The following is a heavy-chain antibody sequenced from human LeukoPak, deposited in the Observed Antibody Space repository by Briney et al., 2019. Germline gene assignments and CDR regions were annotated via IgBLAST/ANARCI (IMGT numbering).Heavy chain of an antibody. Sequence: GGSLRLSCAASGFSFSDYYMSWVRQAPGRGLEWISYITNSGSTIYYAESVKGRFTISRDDAKNSLYLQMNNLRAEDTAVYYCARDRDCGTTTCSVDYWGQGTLVTVSS. CDR1: GFSFSDYY. D-gene: IGHD2-2*01. CDR2: ITNSGSTI. CDR3: ARDRDCGTTTCSVDY. V-gene: IGHV3-11*01. J-gene: IGHJ4*02.